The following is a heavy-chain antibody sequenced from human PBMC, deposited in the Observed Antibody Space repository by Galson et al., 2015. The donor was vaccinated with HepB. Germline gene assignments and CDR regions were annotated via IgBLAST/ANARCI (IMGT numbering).Heavy chain of an antibody. CDR1: GYTFTSYA. J-gene: IGHJ4*02. V-gene: IGHV1-3*01. D-gene: IGHD1-26*01. CDR3: ASGVGATTNFDY. CDR2: INAGNGNT. Sequence: SVKVSCKASGYTFTSYAMHWVRQAPGQRLEWMGWINAGNGNTKYSQKFQGRVTITRDTSASTAYMELSSLRSEDTAVYYCASGVGATTNFDYWGQGTLVTVSS.